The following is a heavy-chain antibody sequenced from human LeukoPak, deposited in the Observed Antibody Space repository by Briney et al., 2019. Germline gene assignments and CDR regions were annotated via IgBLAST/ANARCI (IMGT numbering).Heavy chain of an antibody. CDR1: GFTFSSYA. V-gene: IGHV3-23*01. CDR2: ISGSGGST. D-gene: IGHD3-9*01. Sequence: PGGSLRLSCAASGFTFSSYAMSWVRQAPGKGLEWVSAISGSGGSTYYADSVKGRFTISRDNSKNTLYLQMNSLRAEDTAVYYCARCPESGYYDILTGYYNFNWFDPWGQGTLVTVSS. CDR3: ARCPESGYYDILTGYYNFNWFDP. J-gene: IGHJ5*02.